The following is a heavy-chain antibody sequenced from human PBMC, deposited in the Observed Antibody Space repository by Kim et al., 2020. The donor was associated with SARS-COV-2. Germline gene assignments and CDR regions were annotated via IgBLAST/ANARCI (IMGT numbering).Heavy chain of an antibody. V-gene: IGHV3-33*01. CDR3: AREGGGYCSGGSCSSYYYYYYGMDV. Sequence: GGSLRLSCAASGFTFSSYGMHWVRQAPGKGLEWVAVIWYDGSNKYYADSVKGRFTISRDNSKNTLYLQMNSLRAEDTAVYYCAREGGGYCSGGSCSSYYYYYYGMDVWGQGTTVTVSS. J-gene: IGHJ6*02. D-gene: IGHD2-15*01. CDR2: IWYDGSNK. CDR1: GFTFSSYG.